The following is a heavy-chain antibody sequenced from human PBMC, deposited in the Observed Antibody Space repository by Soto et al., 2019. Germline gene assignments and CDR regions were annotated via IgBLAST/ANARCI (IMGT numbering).Heavy chain of an antibody. CDR1: GYSFTSYW. Sequence: GESLKISCKGSGYSFTSYWIGWVRQMPGKGLEWMGIIYPGDSDTRYSPSFQGQVTISADKSISTAYLQWSSLKASDTAMYYCARHSELEASDYYYYMDVWGKGTTVTVSS. J-gene: IGHJ6*03. CDR3: ARHSELEASDYYYYMDV. D-gene: IGHD1-1*01. CDR2: IYPGDSDT. V-gene: IGHV5-51*01.